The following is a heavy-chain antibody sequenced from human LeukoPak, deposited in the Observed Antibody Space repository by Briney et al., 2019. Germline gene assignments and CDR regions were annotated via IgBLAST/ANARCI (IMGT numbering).Heavy chain of an antibody. Sequence: GASVKVSCKASGYTFTSYAMHWVRQAPGQRLEWMGWINAGNGNTKYSQKFQGRVTITRDTSASTAYMELSSLRSEDTAVYYCARWLERRGWFDPWGQGTQVTVSS. CDR2: INAGNGNT. J-gene: IGHJ5*02. CDR1: GYTFTSYA. CDR3: ARWLERRGWFDP. D-gene: IGHD5-12*01. V-gene: IGHV1-3*01.